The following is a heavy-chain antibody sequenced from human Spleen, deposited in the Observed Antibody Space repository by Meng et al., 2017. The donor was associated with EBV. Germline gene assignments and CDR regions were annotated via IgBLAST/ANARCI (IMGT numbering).Heavy chain of an antibody. CDR2: IYFTGST. V-gene: IGHV4-61*01. CDR1: GGSVRSGTYH. Sequence: QGQLQKSGPGLGKPSETLSLTCTVSGGSVRSGTYHWSWIRQPPGKGLEWIGYIYFTGSTKYNPSLKTRVTISVDTSRNQFSLRLTSVTTADTAVYYCARKLYTDSFFDSWGQGTLVTVSS. J-gene: IGHJ4*02. D-gene: IGHD2-2*02. CDR3: ARKLYTDSFFDS.